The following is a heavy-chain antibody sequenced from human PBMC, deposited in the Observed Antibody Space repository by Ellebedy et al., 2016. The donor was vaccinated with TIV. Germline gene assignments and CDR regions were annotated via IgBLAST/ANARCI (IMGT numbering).Heavy chain of an antibody. CDR2: ISASGST. CDR3: ARGSTSLHYYYYYYMDV. D-gene: IGHD2-2*01. Sequence: SETLSLXXTVSGGSISSYSGVSVTTYYWSWIRQPAGKGLEWIGHISASGSTIYNPSLMSRVTMSVDTSKNRFSLKLSSVTAADTAVYYCARGSTSLHYYYYYYMDVWGKGTTVTVSS. V-gene: IGHV4-4*07. CDR1: GGSISSYSGVSVTTYY. J-gene: IGHJ6*03.